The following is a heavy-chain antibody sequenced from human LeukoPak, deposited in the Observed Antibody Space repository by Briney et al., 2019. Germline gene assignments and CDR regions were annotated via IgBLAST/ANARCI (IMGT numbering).Heavy chain of an antibody. CDR2: ISTSGRST. J-gene: IGHJ4*02. Sequence: GGSLRLSCAASGFTFSTYAMSWVRQAPGKGLEWVSTISTSGRSTYYADSVKGRFTISRDNSKSTLYLQMNSLRAEDTAVYYCAREYPPWPPDYWGQGTLVTVSS. CDR1: GFTFSTYA. V-gene: IGHV3-23*01. CDR3: AREYPPWPPDY.